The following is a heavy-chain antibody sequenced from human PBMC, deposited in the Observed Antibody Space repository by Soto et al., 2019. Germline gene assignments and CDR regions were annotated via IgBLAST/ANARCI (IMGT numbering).Heavy chain of an antibody. CDR1: GFTFSDYY. CDR3: ARVRVGATYYFDN. CDR2: ISGRATDT. D-gene: IGHD1-26*01. J-gene: IGHJ4*01. Sequence: GGSLRLSCAASGFTFSDYYMSWIRQAPGKGLEWISYISGRATDTRYADSVKGRFTISRDNVNKSVFLQMNSLTAEDAAVYYCARVRVGATYYFDNWGHGTLVTVSS. V-gene: IGHV3-11*06.